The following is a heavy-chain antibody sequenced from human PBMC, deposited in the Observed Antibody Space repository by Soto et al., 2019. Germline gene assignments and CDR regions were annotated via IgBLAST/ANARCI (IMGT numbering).Heavy chain of an antibody. CDR2: ISSSGSTI. Sequence: LSLTCAASGFTFSDYYMSWIRQAPGKGLEWVSYISSSGSTIYYADSVKGRFTISRDNAKNSLYLQMNSLRAEDTAVYYCARDDRYRSLDYWGQGTLVTVSS. CDR3: ARDDRYRSLDY. V-gene: IGHV3-11*01. CDR1: GFTFSDYY. D-gene: IGHD1-1*01. J-gene: IGHJ4*02.